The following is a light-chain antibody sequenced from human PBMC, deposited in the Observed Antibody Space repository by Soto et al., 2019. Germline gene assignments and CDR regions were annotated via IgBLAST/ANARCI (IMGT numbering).Light chain of an antibody. J-gene: IGKJ1*01. V-gene: IGKV1-5*01. Sequence: DIQMTQSPSTLSASVGDSVTITCRASQSITNWLAWYQQKPGKAPKLLIYDAASLESGDPSRFSGSGSGTEFTLTISSLQPDDFAIYYCQQYSSYWTFGQGTKVEVK. CDR2: DAA. CDR3: QQYSSYWT. CDR1: QSITNW.